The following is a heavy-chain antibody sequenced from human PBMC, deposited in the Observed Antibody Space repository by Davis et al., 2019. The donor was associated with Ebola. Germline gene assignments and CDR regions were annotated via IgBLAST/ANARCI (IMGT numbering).Heavy chain of an antibody. CDR2: IIPIFGTA. CDR3: ARDLGTAMATE. V-gene: IGHV1-69*06. CDR1: GGTFSSYA. J-gene: IGHJ4*02. D-gene: IGHD5-18*01. Sequence: AASVKVSCKASGGTFSSYAISWVRQAPGQGLEWMGGIIPIFGTANYAQKFQGRVTITADKSTSTAYMELSSLRSEDTAVYYCARDLGTAMATEWGQGTLVTVSS.